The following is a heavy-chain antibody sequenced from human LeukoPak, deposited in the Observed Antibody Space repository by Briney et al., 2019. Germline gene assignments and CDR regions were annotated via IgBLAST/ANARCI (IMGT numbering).Heavy chain of an antibody. CDR2: ITPNTGRR. CDR3: ARARGYCGGDPCHIYGMDV. J-gene: IGHJ6*02. D-gene: IGHD2-21*01. V-gene: IGHV1-2*02. Sequence: GASVRVSCKASEYTFIGYFMQWVRQAPGQALEWMGWITPNTGRRNYGQNFQGRVTMTRDTSTSTAYIELSGLKSDDTAGYYCARARGYCGGDPCHIYGMDVWGQGNTVTVSS. CDR1: EYTFIGYF.